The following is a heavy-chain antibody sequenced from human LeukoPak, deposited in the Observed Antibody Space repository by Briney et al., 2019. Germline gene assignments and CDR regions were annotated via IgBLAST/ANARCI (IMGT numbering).Heavy chain of an antibody. D-gene: IGHD3-10*01. V-gene: IGHV4-34*01. CDR1: GGSFSGYY. CDR2: INHSGST. J-gene: IGHJ4*02. CDR3: ARVRGVSGP. Sequence: SETLSLTCAIYGGSFSGYYWSWIRQPPGKGLEWIGEINHSGSTNYNPSLKSRVTISVDTSKNQFSLKLSSVTAADTAVYYCARVRGVSGPWGQGTLVTVSS.